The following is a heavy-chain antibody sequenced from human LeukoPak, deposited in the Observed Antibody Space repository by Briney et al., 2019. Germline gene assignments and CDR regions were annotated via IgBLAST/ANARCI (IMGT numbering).Heavy chain of an antibody. Sequence: GGSLRLSCAASGFPFSSYAMSWVRPAPGKGLEWVSGISGNGGSTYYADSVKGRFTISRDNSKDTVYLQMNSLRGEDTAVYYCAKGPHIVVVTAIDNWGQGTLVTVSS. D-gene: IGHD2-21*02. CDR3: AKGPHIVVVTAIDN. V-gene: IGHV3-23*01. CDR2: ISGNGGST. J-gene: IGHJ4*02. CDR1: GFPFSSYA.